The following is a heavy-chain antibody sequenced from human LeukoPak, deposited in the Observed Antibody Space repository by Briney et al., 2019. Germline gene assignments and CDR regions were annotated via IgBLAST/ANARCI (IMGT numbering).Heavy chain of an antibody. CDR2: ISAYNGNT. CDR1: GYTFTSYG. V-gene: IGHV1-18*01. Sequence: ASVKVSCKASGYTFTSYGISWVREAPGQGLEWMGWISAYNGNTNYAQKLQGRVTMTTDTSTSTAYMELRSLRPDDTAVYYCARDRGPAKFMGYDSSGYYFVDDFDYWGQGTLVTVSS. J-gene: IGHJ4*02. D-gene: IGHD3-22*01. CDR3: ARDRGPAKFMGYDSSGYYFVDDFDY.